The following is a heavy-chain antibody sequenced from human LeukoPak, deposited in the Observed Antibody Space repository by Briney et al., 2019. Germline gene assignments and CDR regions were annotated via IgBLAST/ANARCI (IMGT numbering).Heavy chain of an antibody. J-gene: IGHJ4*02. D-gene: IGHD1-26*01. CDR3: ARSTDYSGSYWAFDS. V-gene: IGHV4-61*02. CDR1: GGSISSDNYS. Sequence: SETLSLTCTVSGGSISSDNYSWSWIRQPAGKGLEWIGRIYTSGTTNYNPSLKSRLTISVDTSTNQFSLKLSSVTAADTAVYYCARSTDYSGSYWAFDSWGQGTLVTVSS. CDR2: IYTSGTT.